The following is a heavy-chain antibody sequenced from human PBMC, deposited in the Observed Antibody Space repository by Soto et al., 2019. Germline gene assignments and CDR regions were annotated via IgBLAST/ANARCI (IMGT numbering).Heavy chain of an antibody. Sequence: SETLSLTCVVSGDSMTRGSYYWAWIRQPPGKGLEWIGSFYYTGSTNYNPSLKSRVTVSADTSNNHFSLRLTSVTAADTAVYYCASPYPPPASYDSSGYYGPGMDVWGQGTTVTVSS. CDR1: GDSMTRGSYY. V-gene: IGHV4-39*02. CDR2: FYYTGST. J-gene: IGHJ6*02. D-gene: IGHD3-22*01. CDR3: ASPYPPPASYDSSGYYGPGMDV.